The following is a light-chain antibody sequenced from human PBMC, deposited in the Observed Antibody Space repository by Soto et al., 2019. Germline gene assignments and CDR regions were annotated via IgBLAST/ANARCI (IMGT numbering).Light chain of an antibody. V-gene: IGKV3-20*01. CDR2: GTS. CDR1: ETIGRAY. Sequence: IVLTQSPGTVSLSPGERATLSCRASETIGRAYFAWYQHRPGRTPRLFLSGTSNRAAGIPDRFGGSGSGADFTLTISGVEPEDSAVYYCHQYATSPFTFGQGTKLEIK. CDR3: HQYATSPFT. J-gene: IGKJ2*01.